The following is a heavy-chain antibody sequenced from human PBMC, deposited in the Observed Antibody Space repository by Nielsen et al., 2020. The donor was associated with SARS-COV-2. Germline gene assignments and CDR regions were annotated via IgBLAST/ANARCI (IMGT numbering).Heavy chain of an antibody. V-gene: IGHV3-53*01. CDR3: ARYITEYTAMVSYYGMDV. J-gene: IGHJ6*02. CDR1: GFTVSRNY. D-gene: IGHD5-18*01. CDR2: IHEDGSS. Sequence: GESLKISCAASGFTVSRNYMSWVRQAPGKGLAWVSVIHEDGSSYYADSVEGRFTISRDNSKNILDLHMNSLRAEDTALYYCARYITEYTAMVSYYGMDVRGHGTTVTVSS.